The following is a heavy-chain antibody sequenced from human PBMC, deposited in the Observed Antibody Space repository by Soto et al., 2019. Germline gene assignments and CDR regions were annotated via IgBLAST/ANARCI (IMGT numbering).Heavy chain of an antibody. CDR2: IIPALGTA. CDR3: ARLDFGDYWYFDL. Sequence: QAQLVQSGAEVKKPGSSVKVSCKASGGTFSSHTFSWVRQAPGQGLEWMGRIIPALGTATYAQKFQGRVTITADESATTVYMELNSLRSEDTAVYYCARLDFGDYWYFDLWGRGTLVTVSS. J-gene: IGHJ2*01. V-gene: IGHV1-69*08. CDR1: GGTFSSHT. D-gene: IGHD4-17*01.